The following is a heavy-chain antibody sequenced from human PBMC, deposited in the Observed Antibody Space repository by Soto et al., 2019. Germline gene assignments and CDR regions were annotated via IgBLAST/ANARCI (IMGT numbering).Heavy chain of an antibody. CDR2: IYYSGST. CDR1: GGSISSGDYY. J-gene: IGHJ4*02. V-gene: IGHV4-30-4*01. Sequence: PSETLSLTCTVSGGSISSGDYYWSWIRQPPGKGLEWIGYIYYSGSTYYNPSLKSRVTISVDTSKNQFSLKLSSVTAADTAVYYCATEGEVTPKYLDFWGQGTLVTVSS. D-gene: IGHD4-4*01. CDR3: ATEGEVTPKYLDF.